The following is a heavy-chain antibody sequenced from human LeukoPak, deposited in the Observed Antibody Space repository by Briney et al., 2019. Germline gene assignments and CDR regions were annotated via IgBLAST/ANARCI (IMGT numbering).Heavy chain of an antibody. CDR1: GFTFSSYA. V-gene: IGHV3-23*01. J-gene: IGHJ4*02. CDR3: ARNTPSVEMATISFFDY. Sequence: GGSLRLSCAASGFTFSSYAMSWVRQAPGKGLEWVSAISGSGGSTYYADSVKGRFTISRDNSKNSLYLQMNSLRAEDTAVYYCARNTPSVEMATISFFDYWGQGTLVTVSS. CDR2: ISGSGGST. D-gene: IGHD5-24*01.